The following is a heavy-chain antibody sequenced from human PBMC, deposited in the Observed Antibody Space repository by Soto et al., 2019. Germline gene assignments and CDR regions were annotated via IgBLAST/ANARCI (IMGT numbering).Heavy chain of an antibody. J-gene: IGHJ4*02. CDR2: ISAYNGNT. Sequence: QVQLVQSGAEVKKPGASVKVSCKASGYTFTSYGISWVRQAPGQGLEWMGWISAYNGNTNYAQKLQGRVTMTTDTSTSTAYMELRSLRSDDTTMYYCARSGCSGGSCYSYYFDYWGQGTLVTVSS. D-gene: IGHD2-15*01. V-gene: IGHV1-18*01. CDR1: GYTFTSYG. CDR3: ARSGCSGGSCYSYYFDY.